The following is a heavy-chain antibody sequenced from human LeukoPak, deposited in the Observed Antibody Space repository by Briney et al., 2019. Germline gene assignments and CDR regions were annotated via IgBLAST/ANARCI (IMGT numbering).Heavy chain of an antibody. CDR3: ARDKGPSYLSSFDY. J-gene: IGHJ4*02. V-gene: IGHV3-30*04. CDR2: ISYDGSNE. Sequence: GGSLRLSCAASGFTFSSYVMHWVRQAPGKGLEWVAIISYDGSNEYYADSVKGRFTISRDNSKNTLYLQMNSLRAADPAVYYCARDKGPSYLSSFDYWGQGTLVTVSS. D-gene: IGHD2-2*01. CDR1: GFTFSSYV.